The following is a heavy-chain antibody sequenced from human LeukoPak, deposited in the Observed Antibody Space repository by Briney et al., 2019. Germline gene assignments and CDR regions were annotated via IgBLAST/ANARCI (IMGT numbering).Heavy chain of an antibody. CDR2: ISYDGSNK. J-gene: IGHJ5*02. Sequence: GRSLRLSCAASGFTFSSYAMHWVRQAPGKGLEWVAVISYDGSNKYYADSVKGRFTISRDNSKNTPYLQMNSLRAEDTAVYYCAREYYDFWSGYYSHYNWFDPWGQGTLVTVSS. V-gene: IGHV3-30*04. CDR1: GFTFSSYA. D-gene: IGHD3-3*01. CDR3: AREYYDFWSGYYSHYNWFDP.